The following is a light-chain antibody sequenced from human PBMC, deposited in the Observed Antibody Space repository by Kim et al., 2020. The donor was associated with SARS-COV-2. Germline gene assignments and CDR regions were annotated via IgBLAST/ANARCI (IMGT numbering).Light chain of an antibody. V-gene: IGKV3-20*01. CDR3: QQYGSSPPIT. J-gene: IGKJ5*01. Sequence: PGERATRSCRASQRVTSSYLGWYQQKPGQAPRLLIYGVSSRATGIPDRFSGSGSGTDFTLTITRLEPEDFAVYHCQQYGSSPPITFGQGTRLEIK. CDR1: QRVTSSY. CDR2: GVS.